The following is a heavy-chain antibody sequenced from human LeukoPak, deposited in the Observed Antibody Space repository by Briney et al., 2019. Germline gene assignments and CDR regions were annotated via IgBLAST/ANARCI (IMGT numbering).Heavy chain of an antibody. CDR1: GFTFSSYS. D-gene: IGHD6-13*01. CDR2: ISSSSSYI. J-gene: IGHJ1*01. Sequence: GGSLRLSCAASGFTFSSYSMNWVRQAPGKGLEWVSSISSSSSYIYYADSVKGRFTISRDNAKNSLYLQMNSLRAEGTAVYYCARVLSSWEGEYFQHWGQGTLVTVSS. V-gene: IGHV3-21*01. CDR3: ARVLSSWEGEYFQH.